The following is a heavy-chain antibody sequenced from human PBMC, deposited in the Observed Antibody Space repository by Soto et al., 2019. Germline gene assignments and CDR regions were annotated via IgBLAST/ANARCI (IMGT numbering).Heavy chain of an antibody. CDR1: GGSISSSSHH. Sequence: PSESLSLTCAVSGGSISSSSHHWGWIRQPPGQGLEWIGSIYYSGTTYYNPSLKSRLTISVDTSKNQFSLRLSSVTAADTAVYYCAREKDSAGDSWGQGTLVTVSS. CDR2: IYYSGTT. J-gene: IGHJ4*02. CDR3: AREKDSAGDS. V-gene: IGHV4-39*02. D-gene: IGHD6-13*01.